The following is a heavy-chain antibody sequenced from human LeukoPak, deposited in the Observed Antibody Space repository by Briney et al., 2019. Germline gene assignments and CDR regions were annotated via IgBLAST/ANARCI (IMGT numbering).Heavy chain of an antibody. Sequence: GGSLRLSCAASGFTFNTYSMNWVRQAPGKGLEWLSYVKSGNYDIQYADSVAGRFTVSRDSATNSLYLQMNDLKAEDTAVYYCARDSDWAFDYWGQGSLVTVSS. CDR1: GFTFNTYS. D-gene: IGHD3-9*01. V-gene: IGHV3-48*01. CDR3: ARDSDWAFDY. CDR2: VKSGNYDI. J-gene: IGHJ4*02.